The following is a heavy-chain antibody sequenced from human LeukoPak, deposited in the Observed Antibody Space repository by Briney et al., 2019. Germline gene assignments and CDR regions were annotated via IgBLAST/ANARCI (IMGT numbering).Heavy chain of an antibody. Sequence: GGSLSLSCAAPGFTFSSFRMHWVRPAPGKGLVWVSRINTDGSSTSYADPVKGRFTISRDNAKNTLYLQMNSLRAEDTAVYYCARDALYDILTGYSEDYGMDVWGKGTTVTVSS. CDR2: INTDGSST. V-gene: IGHV3-74*01. D-gene: IGHD3-9*01. J-gene: IGHJ6*04. CDR1: GFTFSSFR. CDR3: ARDALYDILTGYSEDYGMDV.